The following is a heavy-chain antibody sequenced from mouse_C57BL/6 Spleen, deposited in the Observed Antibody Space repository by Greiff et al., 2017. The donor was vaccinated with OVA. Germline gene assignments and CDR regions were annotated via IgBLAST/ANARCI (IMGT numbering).Heavy chain of an antibody. Sequence: QVQLQQPGTDLVKPGASVKLSCKASGYTFTSYWMHWVKQRPGQGLEWIGNINPSNGGYNYNEKFKSKGTLTVNKASSTADMQLSSLTSEDSAVYYYARESYGNYGDYWGQGTTLTVSS. J-gene: IGHJ2*01. CDR2: INPSNGGY. CDR3: ARESYGNYGDY. D-gene: IGHD2-1*01. CDR1: GYTFTSYW. V-gene: IGHV1-53*01.